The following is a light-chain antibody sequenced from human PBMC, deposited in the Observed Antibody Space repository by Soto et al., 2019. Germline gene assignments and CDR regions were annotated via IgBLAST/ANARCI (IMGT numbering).Light chain of an antibody. J-gene: IGLJ1*01. CDR3: CSYAGRYIFI. V-gene: IGLV2-11*01. CDR2: DVH. Sequence: QSVLTQPRSVSGSPGQSVSISCTGTGSDVGAHNYVSWYQQHPGKAPKLIISDVHKRPSGVPDRFSGSKSGNTASLTISGLQAEDEAEYFCCSYAGRYIFIFGAGTKVTVL. CDR1: GSDVGAHNY.